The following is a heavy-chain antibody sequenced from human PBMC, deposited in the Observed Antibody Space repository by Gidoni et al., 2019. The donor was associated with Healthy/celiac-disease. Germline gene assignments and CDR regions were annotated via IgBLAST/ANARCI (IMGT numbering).Heavy chain of an antibody. CDR2: IYYSGST. D-gene: IGHD3-22*01. CDR3: ARGPYDSSGYYYGSPNNWFDP. CDR1: GGSISSYY. Sequence: QVQLQESCPGLVTPSETLSLTCTVSGGSISSYYWSWIRQPPGKGLEWIGYIYYSGSTNYNPSLKSRVTISVDTSKNQFSLKLSSVTAADTAVYYCARGPYDSSGYYYGSPNNWFDPWGQGTLVTVSS. V-gene: IGHV4-59*01. J-gene: IGHJ5*02.